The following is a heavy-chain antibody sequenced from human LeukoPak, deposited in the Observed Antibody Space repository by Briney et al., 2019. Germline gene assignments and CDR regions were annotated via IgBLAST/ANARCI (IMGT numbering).Heavy chain of an antibody. CDR3: ARAAAGTPHPFDY. D-gene: IGHD6-13*01. V-gene: IGHV4-34*01. J-gene: IGHJ4*02. CDR1: GGSFSGYY. CDR2: INHSGST. Sequence: PSETLSLTCAVYGGSFSGYYWSWIRQPPGKGPEWIGEINHSGSTNYNPSLKSRVTISVDTSKNQFSLKLSSVTAADTAVYYCARAAAGTPHPFDYWGQGTLVTVSS.